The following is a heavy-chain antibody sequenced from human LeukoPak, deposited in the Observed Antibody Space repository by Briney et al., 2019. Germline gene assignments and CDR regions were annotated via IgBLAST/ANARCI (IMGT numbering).Heavy chain of an antibody. Sequence: SVKVSCKASGGTFSSYAISWVRQAPGQGLEWTGGIIPIFGTANYAQKFQGRVTITADESTSTAYMELSSLRSEDTAVYYCAGDGYCSGGSCYQNWSDPWGQGTLVTVSS. V-gene: IGHV1-69*13. J-gene: IGHJ5*02. CDR1: GGTFSSYA. CDR3: AGDGYCSGGSCYQNWSDP. CDR2: IIPIFGTA. D-gene: IGHD2-15*01.